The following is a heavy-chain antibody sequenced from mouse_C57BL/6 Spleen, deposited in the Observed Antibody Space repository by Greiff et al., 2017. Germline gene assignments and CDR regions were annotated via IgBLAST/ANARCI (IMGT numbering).Heavy chain of an antibody. CDR2: IYPGDGDT. Sequence: VKLQQSGAELVKPGASVKISCKASGYAFSSYWMNWVKQRPGKGLEWIGQIYPGDGDTNYNGKFKGKATLTADKSSSTAYMQLSSLTSEDSAVYFCARSPLGREYFDYWGQGTTLTVSS. J-gene: IGHJ2*01. CDR1: GYAFSSYW. CDR3: ARSPLGREYFDY. D-gene: IGHD4-1*01. V-gene: IGHV1-80*01.